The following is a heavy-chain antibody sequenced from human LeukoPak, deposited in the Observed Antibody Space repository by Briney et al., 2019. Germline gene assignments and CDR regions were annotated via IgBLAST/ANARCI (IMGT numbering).Heavy chain of an antibody. D-gene: IGHD3-10*01. CDR2: MDPNNGNT. Sequence: ASVKVSCKASGYTFTTYDINWVRQAPGQGLEWMGWMDPNNGNTVYAHKFQGRVTITRNTSISTAYMELSSLRSEDTAVYYCAIVLPYFGYWGQGTLLTVSS. CDR1: GYTFTTYD. CDR3: AIVLPYFGY. J-gene: IGHJ4*02. V-gene: IGHV1-8*03.